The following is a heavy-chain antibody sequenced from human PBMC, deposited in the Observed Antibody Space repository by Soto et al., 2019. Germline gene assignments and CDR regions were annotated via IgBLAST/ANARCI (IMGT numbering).Heavy chain of an antibody. Sequence: EVQLVESGGGLVQPDRSLRLSCAASGFTFADYAVHWVRQAPGKGLEWVSGISWNGGNIDYADSVKGRFTISRDNAKNCLYLQMNSLRAEDTAVYYCARDRCGGAARVGDFLDYGGQGTLVTVAS. V-gene: IGHV3-9*01. J-gene: IGHJ4*02. CDR1: GFTFADYA. CDR3: ARDRCGGAARVGDFLDY. CDR2: ISWNGGNI. D-gene: IGHD1-26*01.